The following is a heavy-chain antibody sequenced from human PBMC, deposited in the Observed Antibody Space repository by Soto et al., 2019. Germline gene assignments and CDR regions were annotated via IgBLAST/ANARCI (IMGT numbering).Heavy chain of an antibody. CDR1: GGSISSGGYY. J-gene: IGHJ6*02. CDR3: ARDTSQWTTVTEPYYYYYYGMDV. CDR2: IYYSGST. V-gene: IGHV4-31*03. Sequence: QVQLQESGPGLVKPSQTLSLTCTVSGGSISSGGYYWSWIRQHPGKGLEWIGYIYYSGSTYYNPSLKSRVTISVDTSKNQFSLKRSSVTAADTAVYYCARDTSQWTTVTEPYYYYYYGMDVWGQGTTVTVSS. D-gene: IGHD4-4*01.